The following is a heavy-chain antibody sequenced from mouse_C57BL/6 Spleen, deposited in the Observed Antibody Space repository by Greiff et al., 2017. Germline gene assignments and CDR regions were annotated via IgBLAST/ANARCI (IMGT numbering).Heavy chain of an antibody. V-gene: IGHV5-4*01. J-gene: IGHJ2*01. CDR3: ARDISNFFDY. CDR1: GFTFSSYA. CDR2: ISDGGSYT. D-gene: IGHD1-1*01. Sequence: EVMLVESGGGLVKPGGSLKLSCAASGFTFSSYAMSWVRQTPEKRLEWVATISDGGSYTYYPDNVKGRFTISRDNAKNHLYLQMSHLKSEDTAMYYCARDISNFFDYWGQGTTLTVSS.